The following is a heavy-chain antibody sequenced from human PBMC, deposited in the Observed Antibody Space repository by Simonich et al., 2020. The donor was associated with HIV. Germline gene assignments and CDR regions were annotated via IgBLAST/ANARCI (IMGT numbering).Heavy chain of an antibody. CDR2: RSYDGSHK. CDR1: GFTFSSYA. CDR3: ASGGSISSVWADDY. D-gene: IGHD3-16*01. Sequence: QVQLVESGGGVVQPGRSLRLSCAASGFTFSSYAMHWVRQAPGKGLEWVAVRSYDGSHKYYADSVKGRFTISRDNSKNTLYLQMNSRRAEDTAVYYCASGGSISSVWADDYWGQGTLVTVSS. J-gene: IGHJ4*02. V-gene: IGHV3-30*07.